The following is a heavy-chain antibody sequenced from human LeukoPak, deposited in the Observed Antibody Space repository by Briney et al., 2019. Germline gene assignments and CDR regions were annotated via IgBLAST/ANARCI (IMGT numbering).Heavy chain of an antibody. Sequence: GGSLRLSCAASGFTFNTYAMSWVRQAPGKGLEWVSAISGSGDSTYYADSVKGRFTISRDSSKNTLYLQMNSLRAEDTAVYYCVKGGGNVRRYFEYWGQGTLVTVSS. D-gene: IGHD4-23*01. CDR2: ISGSGDST. CDR1: GFTFNTYA. V-gene: IGHV3-23*01. J-gene: IGHJ4*02. CDR3: VKGGGNVRRYFEY.